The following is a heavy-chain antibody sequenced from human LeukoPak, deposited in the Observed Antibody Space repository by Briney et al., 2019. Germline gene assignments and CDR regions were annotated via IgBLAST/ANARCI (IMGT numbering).Heavy chain of an antibody. J-gene: IGHJ4*02. D-gene: IGHD5-18*01. Sequence: SVKVSCKASGGTFSSYAISWVRQAPGQGLEWMGGIIPIFGTANYAQKFQGRVTITADESTSTAYMELSSLRSEDTAVYYCARDCLGDTAMVKCLGYWGQGTLVTVSS. V-gene: IGHV1-69*13. CDR3: ARDCLGDTAMVKCLGY. CDR2: IIPIFGTA. CDR1: GGTFSSYA.